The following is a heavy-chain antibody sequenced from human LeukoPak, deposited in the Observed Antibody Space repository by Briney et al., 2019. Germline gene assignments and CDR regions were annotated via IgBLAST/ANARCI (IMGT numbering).Heavy chain of an antibody. CDR1: GGSISSSSYY. CDR2: IYYSGST. J-gene: IGHJ5*02. V-gene: IGHV4-39*07. CDR3: ARARAYDFWSGYYH. D-gene: IGHD3-3*01. Sequence: PSETLSLTCTVSGGSISSSSYYWGWIRQPPGKGLEWIGSIYYSGSTYYNPSLKSRVTISVDTSKNQFSLKLSSVTAADTAVYYCARARAYDFWSGYYHWGQGTLVTVSS.